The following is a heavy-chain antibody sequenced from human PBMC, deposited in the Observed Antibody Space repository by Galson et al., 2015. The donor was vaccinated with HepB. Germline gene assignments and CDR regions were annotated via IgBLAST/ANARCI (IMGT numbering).Heavy chain of an antibody. D-gene: IGHD3-16*01. V-gene: IGHV3-53*01. Sequence: SLRLSCAASGFTVSSNYMSWVRQAPGKGLEWVSVIYSGGSTYYADSVKGRFTISRDNSKNTLYLQMNSLRAEDTAVYYCARDRGGAVQRRSYFDYWGQGTLVTVSS. CDR2: IYSGGST. CDR1: GFTVSSNY. CDR3: ARDRGGAVQRRSYFDY. J-gene: IGHJ4*02.